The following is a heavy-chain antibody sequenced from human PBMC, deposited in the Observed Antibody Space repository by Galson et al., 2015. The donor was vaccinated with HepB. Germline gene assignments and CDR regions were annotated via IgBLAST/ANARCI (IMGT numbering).Heavy chain of an antibody. D-gene: IGHD2-15*01. V-gene: IGHV3-30*18. J-gene: IGHJ4*02. CDR1: GFTFSSYG. Sequence: SLRLSCAASGFTFSSYGMHWVRQAPGKGLEWVAVISYDGSNKYYADSVKGRFTISRDNSKNTLYLQMNSLRAEDTAVYYCAKDPGGGLYCSGGSCYPDYWGQGTLVTVSS. CDR3: AKDPGGGLYCSGGSCYPDY. CDR2: ISYDGSNK.